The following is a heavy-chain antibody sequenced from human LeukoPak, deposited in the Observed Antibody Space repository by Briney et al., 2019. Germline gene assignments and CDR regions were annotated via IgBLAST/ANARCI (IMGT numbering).Heavy chain of an antibody. Sequence: PGGSLRLSCAASGFTFSNSYMSWVRQAPGKGLEWVANIGYDGSQKNYVDSVKGRFTISRDNAKNSLYLQIDSLRAEDTAVYYCAREFFPPGLLTIVLDKWGQGTLLTVSS. CDR2: IGYDGSQK. J-gene: IGHJ4*02. D-gene: IGHD2/OR15-2a*01. V-gene: IGHV3-7*01. CDR3: AREFFPPGLLTIVLDK. CDR1: GFTFSNSY.